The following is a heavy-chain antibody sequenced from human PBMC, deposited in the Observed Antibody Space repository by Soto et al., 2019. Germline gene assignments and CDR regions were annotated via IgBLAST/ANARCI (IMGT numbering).Heavy chain of an antibody. D-gene: IGHD5-18*01. Sequence: AASVKVSCKASGYTFTGYYMHWVRQAPGQGLEWMGWINPNSGGTNYAQKFQSWVTMTRDTSISTAYMELSRLRSDDTAVYYCARADWILSMDVWGQGTTVTVSS. V-gene: IGHV1-2*04. CDR1: GYTFTGYY. J-gene: IGHJ6*01. CDR2: INPNSGGT. CDR3: ARADWILSMDV.